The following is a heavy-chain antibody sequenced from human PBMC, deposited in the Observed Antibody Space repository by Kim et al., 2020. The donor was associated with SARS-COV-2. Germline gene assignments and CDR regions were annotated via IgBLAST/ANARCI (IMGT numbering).Heavy chain of an antibody. CDR3: TTGTATSGAYDY. D-gene: IGHD6-13*01. CDR1: GLTFNIYY. J-gene: IGHJ4*02. CDR2: IKSDFST. V-gene: IGHV3-74*03. Sequence: GGSLRLSCAASGLTFNIYYMHWVRQAPGKGLVWVSRIKSDFSTTYADSVKGRFTISRDNAKNTVYLQMNSLRDEDTAVYYCTTGTATSGAYDYWGQGTLVTVSS.